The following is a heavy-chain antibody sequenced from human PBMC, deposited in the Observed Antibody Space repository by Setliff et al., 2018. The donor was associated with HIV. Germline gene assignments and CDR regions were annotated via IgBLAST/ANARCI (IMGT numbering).Heavy chain of an antibody. J-gene: IGHJ3*02. D-gene: IGHD4-17*01. CDR1: GGSISNFL. Sequence: SETLSLTCTVSGGSISNFLWSWIRQPPGKGLEWIGYIYDSRSTNYNPSLKSRVTISVDTSKNYFSLKLTSVTAADTAVYYCARSRPSLRAFDIWGQGTMVTVSS. CDR3: ARSRPSLRAFDI. V-gene: IGHV4-59*01. CDR2: IYDSRST.